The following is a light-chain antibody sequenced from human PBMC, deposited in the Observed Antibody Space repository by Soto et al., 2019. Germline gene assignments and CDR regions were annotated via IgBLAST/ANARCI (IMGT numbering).Light chain of an antibody. CDR1: RSDVGGRNF. CDR3: SSYTSAYTWV. V-gene: IGLV2-14*01. CDR2: GVY. J-gene: IGLJ3*02. Sequence: QSVLTQPASVSGSLGQSITISCTGTRSDVGGRNFVSWHQHHPGKAPKFIIYGVYNRPSGVSDRFSGSKSGNTASLTISGLQPEDEADYYCSSYTSAYTWVFGGGTKLTVL.